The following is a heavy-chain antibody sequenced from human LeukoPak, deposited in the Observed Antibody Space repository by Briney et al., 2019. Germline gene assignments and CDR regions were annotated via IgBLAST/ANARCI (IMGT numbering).Heavy chain of an antibody. CDR1: GGSISRYY. V-gene: IGHV4-59*08. D-gene: IGHD3-16*02. Sequence: SETLSLTCTVSGGSISRYYWSWIRQPPGKGLEWIGYIYYSGSTNYNPSLKSRVTISVDTSKNQFSLKLSSVTAADTAVYYCARHEDWGVIDYWGQGTLVTVSS. J-gene: IGHJ4*02. CDR2: IYYSGST. CDR3: ARHEDWGVIDY.